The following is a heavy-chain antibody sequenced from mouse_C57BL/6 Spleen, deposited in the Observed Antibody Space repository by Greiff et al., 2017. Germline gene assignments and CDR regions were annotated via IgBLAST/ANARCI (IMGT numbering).Heavy chain of an antibody. V-gene: IGHV1-61*01. J-gene: IGHJ4*01. CDR2: IYPSDSAT. Sequence: VQLQQSGAELVRPGSSVKLSCKASGYTFTSYWMDWVKQRPGQGLEWIGNIYPSDSATHYNQTFKDKATLTVDKSSSPAYMQLSRLTSEYSAVYYCARYWCSGDYYAMDYWGQGTSVTVSS. D-gene: IGHD1-1*01. CDR3: ARYWCSGDYYAMDY. CDR1: GYTFTSYW.